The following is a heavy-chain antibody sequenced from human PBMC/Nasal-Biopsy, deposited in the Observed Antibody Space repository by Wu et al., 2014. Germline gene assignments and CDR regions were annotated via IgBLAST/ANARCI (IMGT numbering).Heavy chain of an antibody. CDR3: ARRRFWSVYFTERVGAIDI. Sequence: TLSLTCTVSGVSIDSGGYYWSWLRQRPREGLEWIGHISNSGDTHYNASLMSRLTISLDTSKNQFSLKLSSVTAADTAVYYCARRRFWSVYFTERVGAIDIWGQGIMVAV. J-gene: IGHJ3*02. CDR1: GVSIDSGGYY. D-gene: IGHD3-3*01. V-gene: IGHV4-31*03. CDR2: ISNSGDT.